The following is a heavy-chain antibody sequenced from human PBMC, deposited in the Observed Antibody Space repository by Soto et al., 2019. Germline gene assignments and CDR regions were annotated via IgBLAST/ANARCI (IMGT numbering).Heavy chain of an antibody. Sequence: SETLSLTCTVSGGSISSYYWSWVRQPPGKGLEWIGYIYYSGSTNYNPSRKSRVTISVDTSKNQFSLKLSSVTAADTAVYYCASLIGYCTNGVCYMGGLGFDPWGQGTLVTVSS. CDR3: ASLIGYCTNGVCYMGGLGFDP. CDR2: IYYSGST. D-gene: IGHD2-8*01. J-gene: IGHJ5*02. V-gene: IGHV4-59*01. CDR1: GGSISSYY.